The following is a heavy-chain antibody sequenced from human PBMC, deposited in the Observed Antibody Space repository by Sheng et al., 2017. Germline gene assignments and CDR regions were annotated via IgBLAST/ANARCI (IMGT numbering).Heavy chain of an antibody. V-gene: IGHV1-18*01. CDR1: GYTFTSFG. CDR3: ARDYLWPPGHYMDV. J-gene: IGHJ6*03. Sequence: QVQLVQSGAEVKKPGASVKVSCKASGYTFTSFGISWVRQAPGQGLEWMAWISTDNGNTDYAQKLQGRLTMTTDTSTSTVYMELRSLRSDDTAVYYCARDYLWPPGHYMDVWGKGTTVTVSS. D-gene: IGHD3-10*01. CDR2: ISTDNGNT.